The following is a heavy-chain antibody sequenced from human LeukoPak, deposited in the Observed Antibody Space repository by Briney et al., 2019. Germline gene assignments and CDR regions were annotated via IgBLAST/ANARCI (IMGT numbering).Heavy chain of an antibody. J-gene: IGHJ4*02. Sequence: ASVKVSCKASGFPFTSYAIHWVRQAPGQRLEWMGWINAGNGNTKYSQEFQGRVTITRDTSASTAYMELSSLRSEDMAVYYCARGRWTSHTVGYYFDHWGQGTLVTVSS. CDR2: INAGNGNT. CDR1: GFPFTSYA. CDR3: ARGRWTSHTVGYYFDH. V-gene: IGHV1-3*03. D-gene: IGHD2-8*02.